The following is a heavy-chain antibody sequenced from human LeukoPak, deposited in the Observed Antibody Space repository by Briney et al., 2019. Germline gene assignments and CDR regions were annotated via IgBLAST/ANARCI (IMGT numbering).Heavy chain of an antibody. CDR2: ISSSGSTI. J-gene: IGHJ4*02. D-gene: IGHD6-19*01. CDR3: ARDGSSGWVDY. CDR1: GFTFSSYR. V-gene: IGHV3-48*04. Sequence: GGSLRLSCAASGFTFSSYRMNWVRQAPGKGLEWVSYISSSGSTIYYADSVKGRFTISRDNAKNSLYLQMNSLRAEDTAVYYCARDGSSGWVDYWGQGTLVTVSS.